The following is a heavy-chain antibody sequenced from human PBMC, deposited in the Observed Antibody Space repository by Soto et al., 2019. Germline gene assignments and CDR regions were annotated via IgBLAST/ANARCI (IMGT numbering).Heavy chain of an antibody. D-gene: IGHD3-22*01. J-gene: IGHJ4*02. V-gene: IGHV1-2*04. Sequence: GASVKVSCKAPGYTFTGYYMHWVRQAPGQGLEWMGWINPNSGGTNYAQKFQGWVTMTRDTSISTAYMELSRLTSDDTAVYYCGSGRGYYYDSSGYTTTSPFDYWGQGTLVTVSS. CDR3: GSGRGYYYDSSGYTTTSPFDY. CDR1: GYTFTGYY. CDR2: INPNSGGT.